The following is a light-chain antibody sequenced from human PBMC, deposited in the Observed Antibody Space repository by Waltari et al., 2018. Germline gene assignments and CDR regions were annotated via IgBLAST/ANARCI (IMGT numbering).Light chain of an antibody. CDR1: QSVLYSSNNKNY. Sequence: DIVMTQSPDSLAVSLGASATTKCNSSQSVLYSSNNKNYLAWYQQKPGQPPKLLIYWASTRDSGVADRVRGSGSGTDSPLTLSSLQAEDVAVYYCQQYYSTPPRTFGQGTKVEIK. V-gene: IGKV4-1*01. CDR2: WAS. J-gene: IGKJ1*01. CDR3: QQYYSTPPRT.